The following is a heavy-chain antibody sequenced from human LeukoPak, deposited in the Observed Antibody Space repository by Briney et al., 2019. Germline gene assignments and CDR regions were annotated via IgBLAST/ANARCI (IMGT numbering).Heavy chain of an antibody. D-gene: IGHD3-22*01. V-gene: IGHV3-15*01. CDR3: TTDPLVYYYQFDY. CDR2: IKRRIEGETT. J-gene: IGHJ4*02. Sequence: GGSLRPSCAVSGITFSYAWMSWVRQAPGKGLEWVGHIKRRIEGETTDYAAPVKGRFTILRDDSKNTVYLQMNSLKTEDTGVYYCTTDPLVYYYQFDYWGQGTLVIVSS. CDR1: GITFSYAW.